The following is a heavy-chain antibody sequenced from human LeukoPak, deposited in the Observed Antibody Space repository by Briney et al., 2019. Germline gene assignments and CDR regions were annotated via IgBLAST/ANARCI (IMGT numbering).Heavy chain of an antibody. CDR3: VKDYLSSGWSLDY. CDR1: GFTFSSYA. Sequence: GGSLRVSCSASGFTFSSYAMHWVRQAPGKGLEYVSAISSNGGSTYYADSVKGRFTISRDNSKNTLYLQMSSLRAEDTAVYCCVKDYLSSGWSLDYWGQGTLVTVSS. CDR2: ISSNGGST. D-gene: IGHD6-19*01. J-gene: IGHJ4*02. V-gene: IGHV3-64D*06.